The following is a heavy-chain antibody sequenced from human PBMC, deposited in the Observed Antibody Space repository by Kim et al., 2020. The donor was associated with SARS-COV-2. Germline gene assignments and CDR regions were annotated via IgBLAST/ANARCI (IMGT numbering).Heavy chain of an antibody. CDR2: ISGTGATT. V-gene: IGHV3-23*01. CDR1: GFTFSNFA. D-gene: IGHD2-15*01. Sequence: GGSLRLSCAASGFTFSNFAMNWVRQAPGKVLEWVSAISGTGATTYHADSVKGRFTISRDNFKNTLYLQMNSPRAEDTAVYYCAKVRVGPAIGEDMLDYWGRGALVTISS. CDR3: AKVRVGPAIGEDMLDY. J-gene: IGHJ4*02.